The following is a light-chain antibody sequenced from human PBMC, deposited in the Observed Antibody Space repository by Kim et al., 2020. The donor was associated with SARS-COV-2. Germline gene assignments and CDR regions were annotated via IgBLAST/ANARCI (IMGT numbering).Light chain of an antibody. J-gene: IGLJ3*02. CDR3: ATWDDSLNGPV. V-gene: IGLV1-47*01. CDR1: TSDIGSNY. CDR2: RNN. Sequence: QSVLTQPPSASGTPGQSVTISCSGSTSDIGSNYVYWYQQLPGTAPKLLIYRNNQRPSGVPDRFSVSKSGTSASLAISGLRSDDEADYYCATWDDSLNGPVFGGGTKLTVL.